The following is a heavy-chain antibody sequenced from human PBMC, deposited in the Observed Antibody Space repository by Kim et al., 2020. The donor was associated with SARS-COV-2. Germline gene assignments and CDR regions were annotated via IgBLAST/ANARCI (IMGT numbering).Heavy chain of an antibody. CDR1: GGSISSGGYY. V-gene: IGHV4-31*03. J-gene: IGHJ2*01. D-gene: IGHD4-17*01. CDR2: IYYSGST. CDR3: ARGDYGDYPNCSFDL. Sequence: SETLSLTCTVSGGSISSGGYYWSWIRQHPGKGLEWIGYIYYSGSTYYNPSLKSRVTISVDTSKNQFSLKLSSVTAADTAVYYCARGDYGDYPNCSFDLWGRGTLVAVSS.